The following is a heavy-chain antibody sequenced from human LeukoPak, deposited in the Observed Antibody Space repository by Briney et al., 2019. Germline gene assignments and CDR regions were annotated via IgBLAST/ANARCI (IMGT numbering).Heavy chain of an antibody. J-gene: IGHJ4*02. CDR2: ISGSGGST. CDR3: AKDRVGFGVVTSLFDY. Sequence: GGSLRLSCAAAGFTFSSYALDWVRQAPGKGLEWVSAISGSGGSTYYADSVKGRFTISRDNSKNTLYLQMNSLRAEDTAVYYCAKDRVGFGVVTSLFDYWGQGTLVTVSS. D-gene: IGHD3-3*01. V-gene: IGHV3-23*01. CDR1: GFTFSSYA.